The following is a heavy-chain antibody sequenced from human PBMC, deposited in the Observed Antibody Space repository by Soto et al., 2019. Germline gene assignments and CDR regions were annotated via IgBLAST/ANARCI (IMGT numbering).Heavy chain of an antibody. CDR1: GFTFSSYA. CDR3: SKGGYCSSTACYLSDY. Sequence: GGSLRLSCAASGFTFSSYAMSWVRQAPGKGLEWVSLISGSGGSTYYADSVKGRFTISRDNSKNTLSLQMNSLRTEDTAVYYCSKGGYCSSTACYLSDYWGQGTLVTVSS. D-gene: IGHD2-2*01. J-gene: IGHJ4*02. V-gene: IGHV3-23*01. CDR2: ISGSGGST.